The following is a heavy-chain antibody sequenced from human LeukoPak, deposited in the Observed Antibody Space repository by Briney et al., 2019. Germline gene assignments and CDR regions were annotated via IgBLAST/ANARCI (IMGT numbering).Heavy chain of an antibody. V-gene: IGHV1-69*05. J-gene: IGHJ4*02. CDR2: IIPIFGTA. CDR1: GGTFSSYA. CDR3: ARDMVAAALDY. Sequence: SVKVSCKASGGTFSSYAISLVRQAPGRGLEWMGRIIPIFGTANYARKFQGRVTITTDESTSTAYMEPSSLRSEDTAVYYCARDMVAAALDYWGEGSLVTVSS. D-gene: IGHD6-13*01.